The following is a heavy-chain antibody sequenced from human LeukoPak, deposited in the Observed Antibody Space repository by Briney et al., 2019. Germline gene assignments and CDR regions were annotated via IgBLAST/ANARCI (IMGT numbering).Heavy chain of an antibody. J-gene: IGHJ4*02. D-gene: IGHD3-22*01. CDR2: IYYSGST. CDR3: AREVAPYYYDSSGYYPYFDY. Sequence: PSETLSLTCAVHGGSFSGYYWSWIRQHPGKGLEWIGYIYYSGSTYYNPSLKSRVTISVDTSKNQFSLKLSSVTAADTAVYYCAREVAPYYYDSSGYYPYFDYWGQGTLVTVSS. V-gene: IGHV4-31*11. CDR1: GGSFSGYY.